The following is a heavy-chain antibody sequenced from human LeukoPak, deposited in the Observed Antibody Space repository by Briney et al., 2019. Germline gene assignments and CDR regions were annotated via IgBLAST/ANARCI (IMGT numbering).Heavy chain of an antibody. V-gene: IGHV4-39*07. CDR1: GGSISSSSYY. CDR2: IYYSGST. Sequence: SSETLSLTCTVSGGSISSSSYYWGWIRQPPGKGLEWIGSIYYSGSTYYNPSLKSRVTISVDTSKNQFSLKLSSVTAADTAVYYCAREQKQWLVLDRFDYWGQGTLVTVSS. CDR3: AREQKQWLVLDRFDY. J-gene: IGHJ4*02. D-gene: IGHD6-19*01.